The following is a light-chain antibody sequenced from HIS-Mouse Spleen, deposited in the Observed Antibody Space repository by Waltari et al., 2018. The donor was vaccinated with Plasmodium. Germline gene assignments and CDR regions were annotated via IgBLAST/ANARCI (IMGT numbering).Light chain of an antibody. CDR3: GKSDSTWT. CDR1: QSISSY. V-gene: IGKV1-39*01. CDR2: AAS. J-gene: IGKJ1*01. Sequence: DIQLTQSPSSLSASLGDRVTIACRASQSISSYLNWYQQKPGKAPKLLIYAASSLQSGVPSRFSGSGSGTEFTFSISSLQPEDCATYYCGKSDSTWTFGQAAKVEIK.